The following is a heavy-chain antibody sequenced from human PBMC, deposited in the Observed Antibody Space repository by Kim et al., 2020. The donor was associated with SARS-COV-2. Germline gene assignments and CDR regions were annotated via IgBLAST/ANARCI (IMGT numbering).Heavy chain of an antibody. J-gene: IGHJ1*01. Sequence: GGSLRLSCAASGFTFSNYWMSWVRQAPGKGLEWVATLRQDASGKFYVDSVKGRFTISRDNAENSLFLHMSSLRAEDTAVYYFARSIANIEAPRIGVYFHLWGQGTLVTVSS. V-gene: IGHV3-7*01. CDR1: GFTFSNYW. CDR2: LRQDASGK. CDR3: ARSIANIEAPRIGVYFHL. D-gene: IGHD5-12*01.